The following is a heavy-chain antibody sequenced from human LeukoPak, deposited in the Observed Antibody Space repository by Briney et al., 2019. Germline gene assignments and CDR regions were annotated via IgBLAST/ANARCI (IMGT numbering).Heavy chain of an antibody. CDR3: AKGMVRGVIPDY. Sequence: PGGSLRLSCAASGFTFSGYAMSWVRQAPGKGLGWVSAISGGGVSTYYADSIKGRFTISRDDSKNTLYLQMNSLRAEDTAVYYCAKGMVRGVIPDYWGQGTLVTVSP. J-gene: IGHJ4*02. CDR2: ISGGGVST. CDR1: GFTFSGYA. V-gene: IGHV3-23*01. D-gene: IGHD3-10*01.